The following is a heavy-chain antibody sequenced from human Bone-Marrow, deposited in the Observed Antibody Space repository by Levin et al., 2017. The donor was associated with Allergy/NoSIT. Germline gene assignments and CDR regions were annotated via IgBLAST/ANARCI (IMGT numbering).Heavy chain of an antibody. J-gene: IGHJ3*02. CDR1: GYTFTGYY. D-gene: IGHD2-2*01. Sequence: PGGSLRLSCKASGYTFTGYYMHWVRQAPGQGLEWMGRINPNSGGTNHAQKFQGRVTMTRDTSIRTVYMELTSLRSDDTAVYYCARVALGYCRSINCSDDAFDIWGQGTMVTVSS. CDR2: INPNSGGT. CDR3: ARVALGYCRSINCSDDAFDI. V-gene: IGHV1-2*06.